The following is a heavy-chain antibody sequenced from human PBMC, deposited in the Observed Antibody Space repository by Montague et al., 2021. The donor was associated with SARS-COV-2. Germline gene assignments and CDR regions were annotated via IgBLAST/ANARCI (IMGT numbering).Heavy chain of an antibody. CDR1: GFTFSSYA. J-gene: IGHJ6*02. D-gene: IGHD2/OR15-2a*01. CDR3: ARVLGGYYGMDV. V-gene: IGHV3-30-3*01. CDR2: ISYDGSNK. Sequence: SLSLSCAASGFTFSSYAMHWVRQAPGKGLEWVAVISYDGSNKYCADSVKGRFTISRDNSKNTLYLQMNSLRAEDTAVYYCARVLGGYYGMDVWGQGTTVTVSS.